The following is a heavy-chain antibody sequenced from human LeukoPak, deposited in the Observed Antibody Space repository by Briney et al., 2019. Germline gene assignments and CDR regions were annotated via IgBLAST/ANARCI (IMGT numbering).Heavy chain of an antibody. D-gene: IGHD4-17*01. V-gene: IGHV3-48*04. CDR1: GFTFSSYI. CDR2: ISSSSSTI. Sequence: GGSLRLSCAASGFTFSSYIMNWVRQAPGKGLEWLSYISSSSSTIYYADSVKGRFTISRDNAKNSLYLQMNSLRAEDTAVYYCARIPLSGYYGDPNFDYWGQGTLVTVSS. CDR3: ARIPLSGYYGDPNFDY. J-gene: IGHJ4*02.